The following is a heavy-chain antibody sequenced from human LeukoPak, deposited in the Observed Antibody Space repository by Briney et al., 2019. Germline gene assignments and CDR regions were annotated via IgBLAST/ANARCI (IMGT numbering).Heavy chain of an antibody. V-gene: IGHV4-61*02. CDR1: GGSISSSSYY. Sequence: SETLSLTCTVSGGSISSSSYYWSWIRQPAGKGLEWIGRIYTSGSTNYNPSLKSRVTMSVDTSKNQFSLKLSSVTAADTAVYYCARAPSIAAAGLFDYWGQGTLVTVSS. J-gene: IGHJ4*02. CDR2: IYTSGST. CDR3: ARAPSIAAAGLFDY. D-gene: IGHD6-13*01.